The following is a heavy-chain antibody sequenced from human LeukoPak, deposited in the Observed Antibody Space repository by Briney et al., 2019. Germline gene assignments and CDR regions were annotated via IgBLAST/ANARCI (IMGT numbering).Heavy chain of an antibody. Sequence: PGGSLRLSCAASGFTFSSYEMNWVRQAPGKGLEWVSYISSSGSTIYYADSVKGRFTISRDNAKNSLYLQMNSLRAEDTAVYYCARDAYCSGGSCYSTQWLVNDAFDIWGQGTMVTVSS. V-gene: IGHV3-48*03. CDR2: ISSSGSTI. CDR3: ARDAYCSGGSCYSTQWLVNDAFDI. CDR1: GFTFSSYE. J-gene: IGHJ3*02. D-gene: IGHD2-15*01.